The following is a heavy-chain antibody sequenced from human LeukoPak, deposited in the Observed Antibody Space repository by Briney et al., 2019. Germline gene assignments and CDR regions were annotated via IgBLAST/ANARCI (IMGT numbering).Heavy chain of an antibody. V-gene: IGHV4-34*01. CDR2: INHSGST. CDR1: GGSFSGYY. J-gene: IGHJ5*02. Sequence: SETLSLTCAVYGGSFSGYYWSWIRQPPGKGLVWIGEINHSGSTNYNPSLKSRVTISVDTSKNQFSLKLSSVTAADTAVYYCARGQQLVRHWFDPWGQGTLVTVSS. D-gene: IGHD6-13*01. CDR3: ARGQQLVRHWFDP.